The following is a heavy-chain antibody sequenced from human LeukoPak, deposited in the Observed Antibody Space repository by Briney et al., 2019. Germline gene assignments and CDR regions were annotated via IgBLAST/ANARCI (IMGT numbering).Heavy chain of an antibody. CDR3: VSSASLGAFDI. Sequence: GGSLRLSCAASGFTFSSYAMHWVRQAPGKGLEWVAVISYDGSNKYYADSVKGRFTISRDNSKNTLYLQMNSLRAEDTAVYYCVSSASLGAFDIWGQGTMVTVSS. CDR1: GFTFSSYA. D-gene: IGHD3-16*01. CDR2: ISYDGSNK. J-gene: IGHJ3*02. V-gene: IGHV3-30-3*01.